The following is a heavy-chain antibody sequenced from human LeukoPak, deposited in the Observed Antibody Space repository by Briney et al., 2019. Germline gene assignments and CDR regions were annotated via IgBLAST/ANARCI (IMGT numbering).Heavy chain of an antibody. Sequence: GGSLRLSCAASGFTFSSYVHWVRQAPGKGLEWVAVISKDGSNKYYADSVKGRVTISRDNSKNTLYLQMNSLRAEDTAVYYCARDPGYRGESGWFGPWGQGTLVTVSS. CDR3: ARDPGYRGESGWFGP. D-gene: IGHD5-18*01. CDR1: GFTFSSYV. J-gene: IGHJ5*02. CDR2: ISKDGSNK. V-gene: IGHV3-30*04.